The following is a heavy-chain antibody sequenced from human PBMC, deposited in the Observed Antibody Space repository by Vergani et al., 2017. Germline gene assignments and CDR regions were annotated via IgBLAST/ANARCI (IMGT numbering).Heavy chain of an antibody. V-gene: IGHV1-45*02. D-gene: IGHD2-2*01. CDR3: ALAESSTSCINSVCITPETGSWFDT. CDR1: GYTFTYRY. J-gene: IGHJ5*02. Sequence: QMQLVQSGAEVKKTGSSVKVSCKASGYTFTYRYLHWVRQAPGQALEWMGWITHFNGNTNYAQKFQDRVTITRDRSMSTAYMELSSLRSEDTAMYYCALAESSTSCINSVCITPETGSWFDTWGQGTLVTVSS. CDR2: ITHFNGNT.